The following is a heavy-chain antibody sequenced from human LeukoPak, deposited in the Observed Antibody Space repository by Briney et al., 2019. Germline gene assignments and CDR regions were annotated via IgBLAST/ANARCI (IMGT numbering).Heavy chain of an antibody. CDR1: DGSINSNY. CDR3: AKWHERLLAFDS. V-gene: IGHV4-59*01. J-gene: IGHJ4*02. D-gene: IGHD1-1*01. CDR2: IHHTGKN. Sequence: PSETLSLTCTVSDGSINSNYCNWYRQPPEKGLEWIGYIHHTGKNYYNPSLKSRITMSVDTSKSQFFLKLSSVTAADTAVYYCAKWHERLLAFDSWGQGTLVTVSS.